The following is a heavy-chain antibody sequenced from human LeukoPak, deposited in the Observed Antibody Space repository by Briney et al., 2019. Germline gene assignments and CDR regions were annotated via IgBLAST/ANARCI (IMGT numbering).Heavy chain of an antibody. J-gene: IGHJ3*02. D-gene: IGHD1-26*01. V-gene: IGHV5-51*01. CDR2: IYPDDSDT. Sequence: GESLKISCKGSGYSFPSYWIAWVRQMPGKGLEWMGIIYPDDSDTIYSPSFQGHVTISVDKSINTAYLQWSSLKASDTAMYFCATQPWRTSGTYYVGYAFDIWGQETKVTVSS. CDR3: ATQPWRTSGTYYVGYAFDI. CDR1: GYSFPSYW.